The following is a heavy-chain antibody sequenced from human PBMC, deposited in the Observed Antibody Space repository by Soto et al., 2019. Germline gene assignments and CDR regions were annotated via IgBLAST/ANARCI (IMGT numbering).Heavy chain of an antibody. Sequence: PGGSLRLSCAASGFTFSSYAMHWVRQAPGKGLEWVAVISYDGSNKYYADSVKGRFTISRDNSKNTLYLQMNSLRAEDTAVYYCTTDYGGKPGPIWGQGTLVTVSS. D-gene: IGHD4-17*01. J-gene: IGHJ4*02. CDR3: TTDYGGKPGPI. CDR1: GFTFSSYA. CDR2: ISYDGSNK. V-gene: IGHV3-30-3*01.